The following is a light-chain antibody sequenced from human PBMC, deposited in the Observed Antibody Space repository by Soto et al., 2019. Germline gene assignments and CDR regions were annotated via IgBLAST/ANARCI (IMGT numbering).Light chain of an antibody. J-gene: IGLJ1*01. Sequence: QSALTQPASVSGSPGQSITISCTGTSSDVGAYIYVSWYQHHPGKAPKVMIYEVTNRPSGVSDRFSGSKSGNTASLTISGLQAEDEADYYCCSYTSSRTEVFGTGTKGTVL. V-gene: IGLV2-14*01. CDR2: EVT. CDR3: CSYTSSRTEV. CDR1: SSDVGAYIY.